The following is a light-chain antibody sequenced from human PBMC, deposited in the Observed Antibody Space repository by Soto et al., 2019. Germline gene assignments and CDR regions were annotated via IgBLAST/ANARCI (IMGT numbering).Light chain of an antibody. J-gene: IGKJ5*01. Sequence: EIVLTQSPATLSLSPGERATLSCRASQSVSIHLAWYQQKPGQAPRLLIYGTSTRATGIPARFSGSGSGTEFTLTISSLQSEDFAVYYCQHYNNWPPITFGQGTRLEIK. V-gene: IGKV3-15*01. CDR2: GTS. CDR3: QHYNNWPPIT. CDR1: QSVSIH.